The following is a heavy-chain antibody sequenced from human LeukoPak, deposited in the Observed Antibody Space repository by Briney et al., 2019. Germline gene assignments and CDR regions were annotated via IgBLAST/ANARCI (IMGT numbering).Heavy chain of an antibody. Sequence: AGGSLRLSCAASGFTFSNAWMHWVRQAPGKGLEWVGRIKSKAHGGTTDYAAPVKGRFTISRDDSINTLYLQMNSLKTEDTAVYYCSSSGSRWDYFGYWGQGALVTVSS. J-gene: IGHJ4*02. V-gene: IGHV3-15*01. CDR3: SSSGSRWDYFGY. CDR2: IKSKAHGGTT. CDR1: GFTFSNAW. D-gene: IGHD6-13*01.